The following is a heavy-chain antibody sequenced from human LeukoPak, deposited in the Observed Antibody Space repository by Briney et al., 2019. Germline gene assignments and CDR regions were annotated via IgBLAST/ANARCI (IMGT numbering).Heavy chain of an antibody. D-gene: IGHD3-16*02. V-gene: IGHV1-46*01. CDR3: ARDIPYEVTFGGVTVMGSFVLDY. CDR2: INPSGGST. Sequence: ASVKVSCKASGYTFTSYYMHWVRQAPGQGLEWMGIINPSGGSTSYAQKFQGRVTMTRDTSTTTVYIELSSLRSEDTAVYYCARDIPYEVTFGGVTVMGSFVLDYWGLGTLVTVSS. J-gene: IGHJ4*02. CDR1: GYTFTSYY.